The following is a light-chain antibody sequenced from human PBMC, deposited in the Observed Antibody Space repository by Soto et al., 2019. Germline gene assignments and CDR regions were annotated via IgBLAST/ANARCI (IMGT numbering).Light chain of an antibody. Sequence: QSVLTQPASVSGSPGQSITISCTGTGSDVGGYDYVSWYQHHPGKAPKVMIYEVTNRPSGVSNRFSGSKSGNTASLTISGPLAEDEADYYCAAWDDSLNAYVFGTGTKVTV. V-gene: IGLV2-14*01. J-gene: IGLJ1*01. CDR2: EVT. CDR1: GSDVGGYDY. CDR3: AAWDDSLNAYV.